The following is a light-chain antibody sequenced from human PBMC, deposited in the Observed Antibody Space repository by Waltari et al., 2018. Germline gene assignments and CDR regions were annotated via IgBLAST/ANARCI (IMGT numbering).Light chain of an antibody. CDR2: WAS. J-gene: IGKJ4*01. Sequence: DIEMTQSPDSLAVPLGERATINCKYSQSVLYSSNNRNYLAWYQQKPGQRPKLLIYWASTRESGVPDRFSGSGSGTDFTLTISSLQAEDVAVYYCQQYYTTPPTFGGGTKVEIK. CDR3: QQYYTTPPT. V-gene: IGKV4-1*01. CDR1: QSVLYSSNNRNY.